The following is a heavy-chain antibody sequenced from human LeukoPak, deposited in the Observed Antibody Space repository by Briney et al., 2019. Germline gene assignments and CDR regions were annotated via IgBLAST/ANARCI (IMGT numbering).Heavy chain of an antibody. Sequence: PSETLSHTCTVSGGSISSGGYYWSWIRQHPGKGLEWIGYIYYSGSTYYNPSHKSRVTISVDTSKNQFSLKLSSVTAADTAVYYCARTVVAADNWFDPWGQGTLVTVSS. CDR2: IYYSGST. CDR3: ARTVVAADNWFDP. V-gene: IGHV4-31*03. D-gene: IGHD2-15*01. J-gene: IGHJ5*02. CDR1: GGSISSGGYY.